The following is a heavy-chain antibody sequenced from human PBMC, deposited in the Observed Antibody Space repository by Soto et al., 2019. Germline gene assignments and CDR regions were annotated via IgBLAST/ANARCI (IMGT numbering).Heavy chain of an antibody. Sequence: GGSLRLSCAASGFTFSSYGMHWVRQAPGKGLEGVAVIWYDGSNKYYADSVKGRFTISRDNSKNTLYLQMNSLRAEDTAVYYCARGGPITMIVVVTPEDAFDIWGQGTMVTVSS. D-gene: IGHD3-22*01. J-gene: IGHJ3*02. CDR3: ARGGPITMIVVVTPEDAFDI. CDR1: GFTFSSYG. CDR2: IWYDGSNK. V-gene: IGHV3-33*01.